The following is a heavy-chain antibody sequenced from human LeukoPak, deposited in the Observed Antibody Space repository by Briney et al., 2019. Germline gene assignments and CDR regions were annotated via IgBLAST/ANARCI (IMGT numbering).Heavy chain of an antibody. D-gene: IGHD3-22*01. CDR3: ARDYYDSSGYYPINWFDP. V-gene: IGHV1-2*02. J-gene: IGHJ5*02. CDR2: INPNSGGT. CDR1: GYTFIDYY. Sequence: ASVKVSCKTSGYTFIDYYVHWVRKAPGQGLEWLGWINPNSGGTSNAQMLQGRVTLTRDTSISTAYMELSRLRSDDTAVYYCARDYYDSSGYYPINWFDPWGQGTLVTVSS.